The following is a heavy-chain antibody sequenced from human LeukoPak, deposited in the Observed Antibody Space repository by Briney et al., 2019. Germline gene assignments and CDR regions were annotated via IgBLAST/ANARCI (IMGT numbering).Heavy chain of an antibody. Sequence: SETLSLTCTVSGGSISSGDYYWSWIRQPPGKGLEWIGYIYYSGSTYYNPSLKSRVTISVDTSKNQFSLKLSSVTAADTAVYYCARLTPQDWFDPWGQGTLVTVSS. CDR1: GGSISSGDYY. CDR2: IYYSGST. V-gene: IGHV4-30-4*01. CDR3: ARLTPQDWFDP. J-gene: IGHJ5*02.